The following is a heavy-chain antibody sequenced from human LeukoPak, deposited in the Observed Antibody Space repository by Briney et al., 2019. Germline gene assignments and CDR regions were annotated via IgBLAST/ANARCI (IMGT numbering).Heavy chain of an antibody. CDR2: ISYDVGKK. D-gene: IGHD3-22*01. J-gene: IGHJ6*03. CDR1: GFAFSSYG. CDR3: ARHVGYYDSSGYPLGVYYYYYMDV. V-gene: IGHV3-30*03. Sequence: GGSLRLSCAASGFAFSSYGMHWVRQAPGKGLEWVAVISYDVGKKYYADSVKGRFTISRDNSKNTLYLQMNSLRAEDTAVYYCARHVGYYDSSGYPLGVYYYYYMDVWGKGTTVTISS.